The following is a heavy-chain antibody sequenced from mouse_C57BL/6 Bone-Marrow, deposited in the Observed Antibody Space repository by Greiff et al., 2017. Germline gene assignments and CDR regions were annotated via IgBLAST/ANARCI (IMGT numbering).Heavy chain of an antibody. D-gene: IGHD1-1*01. Sequence: QVQLQQPGAELVKPGASVKLSCKASGYTFTSYWMHWVKQRPGQGLEWIGMIHPNSGSTNYNEKFKSKATLTVDKSSSTAYMQLSSLTSEDSAVYYCARGEYYGFYAMDYWGQGTSVTVSS. CDR1: GYTFTSYW. CDR3: ARGEYYGFYAMDY. CDR2: IHPNSGST. J-gene: IGHJ4*01. V-gene: IGHV1-64*01.